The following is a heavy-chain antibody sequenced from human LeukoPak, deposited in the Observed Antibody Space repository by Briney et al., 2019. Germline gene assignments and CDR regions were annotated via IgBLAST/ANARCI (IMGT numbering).Heavy chain of an antibody. Sequence: SETLSLTCSVSGGSISSDMSHWAWIRLPPGKAPEWSGSIYHSGTTYYNPSLRSRVTIFADTSTNQFSLKLKSVTGADTALYYCASYPAGQLHTISLRQFDYWGQGILVTVSS. D-gene: IGHD3-9*01. CDR3: ASYPAGQLHTISLRQFDY. CDR2: IYHSGTT. V-gene: IGHV4-39*01. CDR1: GGSISSDMSH. J-gene: IGHJ4*02.